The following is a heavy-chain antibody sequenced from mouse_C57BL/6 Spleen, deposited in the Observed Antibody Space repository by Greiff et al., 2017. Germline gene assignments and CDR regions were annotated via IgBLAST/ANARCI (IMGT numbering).Heavy chain of an antibody. D-gene: IGHD3-2*02. V-gene: IGHV1-15*01. CDR2: IDPETGGT. CDR1: GYTFTDYE. CDR3: TRMGSSGFFDD. J-gene: IGHJ2*01. Sequence: QVQLQQSGAELVRPGASVTLSCKASGYTFTDYEMHWVKQTPVHGLEWIGAIDPETGGTAYNQKFKGKAILTADKSSSTAYMELRSLTSEDSAVYYCTRMGSSGFFDDWGQGTTLTVSS.